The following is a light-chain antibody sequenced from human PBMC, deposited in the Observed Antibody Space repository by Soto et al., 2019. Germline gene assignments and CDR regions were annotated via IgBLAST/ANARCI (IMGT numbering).Light chain of an antibody. V-gene: IGKV3-15*01. Sequence: EIVMTQSPAILSVSPGERATLSCRASQSVSTNLAWFQQKPGQTPRLLFNGASTRATGIPARFTGSGSGTEFILTISSLQSEDVASYYCQKYDSSPLTFGGGTKVEIK. CDR3: QKYDSSPLT. J-gene: IGKJ4*01. CDR1: QSVSTN. CDR2: GAS.